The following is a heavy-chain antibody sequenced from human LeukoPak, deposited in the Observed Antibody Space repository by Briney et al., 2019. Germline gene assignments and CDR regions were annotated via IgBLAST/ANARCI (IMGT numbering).Heavy chain of an antibody. CDR2: INPSGGST. Sequence: ASVKVSCKASGYTFTSYYMHWVRQAPGQGLEWMGIINPSGGSTSYAQKFQGRVTITADESTSTAYMELSSLRSEDTAVYYCARDNGKQWTSNYYYYGMDVWGQGTTVTVSS. CDR3: ARDNGKQWTSNYYYYGMDV. J-gene: IGHJ6*02. V-gene: IGHV1-46*01. D-gene: IGHD6-19*01. CDR1: GYTFTSYY.